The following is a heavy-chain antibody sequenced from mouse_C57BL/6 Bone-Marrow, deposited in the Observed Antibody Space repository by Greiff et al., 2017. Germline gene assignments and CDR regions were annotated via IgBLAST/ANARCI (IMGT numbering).Heavy chain of an antibody. Sequence: VQLKEPGGDLVKPGGSLKLSCAASGFTFSSYGMSWVRQTPDKRLEWVATISSGGSYTYYPDSVKGRFTISRDNAKTTLYLHMISLKSEDTARYYCARHEYYVWYCDVWGAGTTVTVSS. CDR2: ISSGGSYT. CDR3: ARHEYYVWYCDV. J-gene: IGHJ1*01. D-gene: IGHD1-1*01. CDR1: GFTFSSYG. V-gene: IGHV5-6*01.